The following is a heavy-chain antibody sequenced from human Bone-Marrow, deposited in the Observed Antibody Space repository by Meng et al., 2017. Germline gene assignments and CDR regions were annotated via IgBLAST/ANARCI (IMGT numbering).Heavy chain of an antibody. D-gene: IGHD2-2*01. CDR1: GFTLRSYA. CDR3: ARSGRYCSSTSCYYHYYGMDV. V-gene: IGHV3-30*04. J-gene: IGHJ6*02. Sequence: GESLKISCAASGFTLRSYAMHWVRQAPGKGLEWVAATSYDVSNTYYVDSVKGRFTISRDNSKNTLYLQMNSLSAEDTAVYYCARSGRYCSSTSCYYHYYGMDVWGQGTTVTVSS. CDR2: TSYDVSNT.